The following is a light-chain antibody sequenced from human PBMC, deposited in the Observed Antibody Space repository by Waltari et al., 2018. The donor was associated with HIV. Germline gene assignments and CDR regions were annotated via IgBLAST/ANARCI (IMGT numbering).Light chain of an antibody. CDR3: CSYVSNVI. V-gene: IGLV2-23*02. CDR1: SSDVATYKL. CDR2: EVS. Sequence: QSAMTQPASVYGSPGQSITISCTRTSSDVATYKLVSWYQQHPGKAPKLMIYEVSKRPSGVSDRFSGSKSGDTASLTISGLQAEDEADYYCCSYVSNVIFGGGTKLTVL. J-gene: IGLJ2*01.